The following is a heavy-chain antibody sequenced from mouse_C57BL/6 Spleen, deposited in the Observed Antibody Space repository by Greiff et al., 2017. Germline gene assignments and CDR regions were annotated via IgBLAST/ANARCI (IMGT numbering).Heavy chain of an antibody. J-gene: IGHJ4*01. CDR3: TTATMVTTRAMDY. CDR1: GFNIKDDY. V-gene: IGHV14-4*01. CDR2: LDPENGGT. Sequence: EVQLQQSGAELVRPGASVKLSCTASGFNIKDDYMHWVKQRPEQGLEWIGWLDPENGGTEYASKFQGKATITADTSSNTAYLQLSSLTSEDTAVYYCTTATMVTTRAMDYWGQGTSVTVSS. D-gene: IGHD2-2*01.